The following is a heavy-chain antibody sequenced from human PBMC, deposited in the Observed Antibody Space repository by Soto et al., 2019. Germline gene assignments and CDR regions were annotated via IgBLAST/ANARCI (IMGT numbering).Heavy chain of an antibody. D-gene: IGHD5-18*01. CDR3: ARDPGGYTYGIDY. V-gene: IGHV3-48*01. CDR2: ITSSGNTI. Sequence: GGSLRLSCAASGFTFSSYTMSWVRQAPGKGLEWISQITSSGNTIYYANSVKGRFTISRDNAKNSLYLQMNSLRAEDTAVYYCARDPGGYTYGIDYWGQGTLVTVSS. CDR1: GFTFSSYT. J-gene: IGHJ4*02.